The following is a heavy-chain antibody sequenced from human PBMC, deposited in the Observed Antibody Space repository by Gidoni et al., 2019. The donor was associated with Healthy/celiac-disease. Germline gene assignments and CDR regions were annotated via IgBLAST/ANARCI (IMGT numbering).Heavy chain of an antibody. D-gene: IGHD3-10*01. J-gene: IGHJ4*02. Sequence: QVQLVQSGAEVQKPGSSVKVSCKASGGTFSSYAFSWLRQAPGQGLEWMGGIIPLFGTANDAQKIQGRVTITADKSTRTAYMELSSLRSEETAVYYCARANTYGSGSYYLSDYWGQGTLVTVSS. CDR3: ARANTYGSGSYYLSDY. CDR2: IIPLFGTA. V-gene: IGHV1-69*06. CDR1: GGTFSSYA.